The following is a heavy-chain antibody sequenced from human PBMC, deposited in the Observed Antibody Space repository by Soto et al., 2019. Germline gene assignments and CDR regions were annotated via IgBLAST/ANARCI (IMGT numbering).Heavy chain of an antibody. D-gene: IGHD3-10*01. CDR1: GGSISSNIHS. Sequence: SDTLSLTCIFSGGSISSNIHSWAWVRQPPGKGLEWIGAIYYNGNTYYNPSLKSRVTISVDTSKDQFSLRLSSVSAADTAMYYCARVPVLLWFGESYPYGMDIWGQGTTVT. J-gene: IGHJ6*02. V-gene: IGHV4-39*01. CDR3: ARVPVLLWFGESYPYGMDI. CDR2: IYYNGNT.